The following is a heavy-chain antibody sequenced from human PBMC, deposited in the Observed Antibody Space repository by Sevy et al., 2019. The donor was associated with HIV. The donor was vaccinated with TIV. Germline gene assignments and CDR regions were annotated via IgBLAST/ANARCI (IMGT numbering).Heavy chain of an antibody. V-gene: IGHV3-53*01. J-gene: IGHJ6*02. CDR2: IYSGGST. CDR1: GFTVSSDY. CDR3: ARILHYYYGMDV. Sequence: GGSLRLSCAASGFTVSSDYMSWVRQAPGKGLEYVSVIYSGGSTYYADSVKGRFTISRDNSKNMLFLQMNSLRAEETAVYYCARILHYYYGMDVWGQGTTVTVSS.